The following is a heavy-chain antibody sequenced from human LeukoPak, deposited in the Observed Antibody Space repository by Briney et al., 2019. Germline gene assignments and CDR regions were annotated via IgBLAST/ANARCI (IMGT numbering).Heavy chain of an antibody. D-gene: IGHD2-2*01. CDR2: IYYSGST. J-gene: IGHJ4*02. V-gene: IGHV4-59*01. Sequence: SETLSLTCTVSGGSISSYYWSWIRQPPGKGLEWIGYIYYSGSTNYNPSFKSRVTISVDTSKNQFSLKLSSVTAADTAVYYCASLKYQLLILGVGWGQGTLVTVSS. CDR3: ASLKYQLLILGVG. CDR1: GGSISSYY.